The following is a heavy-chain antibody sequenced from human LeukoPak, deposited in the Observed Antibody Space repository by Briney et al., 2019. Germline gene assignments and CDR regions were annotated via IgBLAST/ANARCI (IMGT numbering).Heavy chain of an antibody. CDR2: IYTSGST. V-gene: IGHV4-61*02. Sequence: SQTLSLTCTVSGGSISSGSYYWSWIRQPAGKGLEWIGRIYTSGSTNYTPSLKSRVTISVDTSKNQFSLKLSSVTAADTAVYYCARDTFSGSLADYWGQGTLVTVSS. CDR1: GGSISSGSYY. D-gene: IGHD1-26*01. J-gene: IGHJ4*02. CDR3: ARDTFSGSLADY.